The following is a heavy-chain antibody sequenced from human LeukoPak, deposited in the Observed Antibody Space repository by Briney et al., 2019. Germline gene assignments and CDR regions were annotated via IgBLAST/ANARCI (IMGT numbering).Heavy chain of an antibody. CDR3: AREVRHIVVVPAARGIRYYYYMDV. D-gene: IGHD2-2*01. V-gene: IGHV1-8*01. CDR1: GYTFASYD. Sequence: ASVKVSCKASGYTFASYDINWVRQATGQGLEWMGWMNPNSGNTGYAQKFQGRVTMTRNTSISTAYMELSSLRSEDTAVYYCAREVRHIVVVPAARGIRYYYYMDVWGKGTTVTVSS. J-gene: IGHJ6*03. CDR2: MNPNSGNT.